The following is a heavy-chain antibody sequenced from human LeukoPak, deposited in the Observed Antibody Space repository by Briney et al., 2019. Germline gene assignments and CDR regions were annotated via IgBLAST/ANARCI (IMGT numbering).Heavy chain of an antibody. CDR3: VQTTGWPGFDY. J-gene: IGHJ4*02. CDR1: GVSISRVY. Sequence: SETLSLTCTTSGVSISRVYWSWVRQPPGKGLEWIANIYNGVPTFFNPSLKSRATISVDTSKGQFSLQLASVTAADTAVYYCVQTTGWPGFDYWGQGILVTVSS. V-gene: IGHV4-4*09. D-gene: IGHD6-19*01. CDR2: IYNGVPT.